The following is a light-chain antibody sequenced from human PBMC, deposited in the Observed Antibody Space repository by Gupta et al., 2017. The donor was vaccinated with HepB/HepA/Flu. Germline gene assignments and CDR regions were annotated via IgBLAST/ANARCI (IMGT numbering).Light chain of an antibody. CDR2: GKS. CDR3: QSYDNSLNAVV. J-gene: IGLJ2*01. Sequence: QSVLTQPPSVSGAPGQRVTVSCTRTSSHIGAGYDVPWYQQLPGTAPKRLIHGKSERPSGVPDRFSGSKFGNSAPLAIPGLQGEDEADYYCQSYDNSLNAVVFGGGTKLTVL. V-gene: IGLV1-40*01. CDR1: SSHIGAGYD.